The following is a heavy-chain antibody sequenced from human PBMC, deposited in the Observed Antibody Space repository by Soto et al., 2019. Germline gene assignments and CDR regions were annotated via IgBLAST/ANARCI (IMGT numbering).Heavy chain of an antibody. CDR2: ISTYNAKT. V-gene: IGHV1-18*01. CDR1: GYSFTTHG. CDR3: ARVPSGCYGPEYLDL. J-gene: IGHJ2*01. Sequence: QIQLVQSGGEVKKPGASVKVSCKASGYSFTTHGITWVRQAPGHGLEWMGWISTYNAKTKYTQNLQGRVTLTRDTSTNTAYMELWSLRSDDTAVYFCARVPSGCYGPEYLDLCGRGTLGTVSS. D-gene: IGHD5-12*01.